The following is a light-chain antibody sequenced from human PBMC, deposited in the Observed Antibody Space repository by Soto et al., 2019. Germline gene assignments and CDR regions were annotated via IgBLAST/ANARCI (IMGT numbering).Light chain of an antibody. Sequence: QSVLTQPPSVSGAPGQRVTISCTGSSSNIGAGYDLHWYQQLPGTAPKLLIYDDNNRPSGVPDRFSGFKSGTSASLAITGLQAEDEADYYCQSYDSSLSGYVFGTGTKLTVL. J-gene: IGLJ1*01. CDR3: QSYDSSLSGYV. CDR2: DDN. CDR1: SSNIGAGYD. V-gene: IGLV1-40*01.